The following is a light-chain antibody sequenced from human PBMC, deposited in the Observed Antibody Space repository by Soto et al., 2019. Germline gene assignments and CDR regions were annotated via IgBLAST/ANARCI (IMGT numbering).Light chain of an antibody. V-gene: IGLV2-14*01. CDR1: SSDVGGYTH. J-gene: IGLJ3*02. Sequence: QSALTQPASLSGSPGQSITISCAGTSSDVGGYTHVSWYQQHPGKAPQLIIYEVTNRPSGVSSRFSGSKSGNMASLTISGLQAEDEAYYYCTSYTATSTWVCGGGTKLTVL. CDR2: EVT. CDR3: TSYTATSTWV.